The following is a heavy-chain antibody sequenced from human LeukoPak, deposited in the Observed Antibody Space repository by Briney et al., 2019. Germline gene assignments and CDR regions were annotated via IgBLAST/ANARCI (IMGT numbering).Heavy chain of an antibody. D-gene: IGHD3-3*01. CDR1: GYTFINYD. J-gene: IGHJ5*02. CDR3: ARGGITIQPAGWFDP. CDR2: MNPNSGNT. V-gene: IGHV1-8*01. Sequence: ASVKVSCKASGYTFINYDINWVRQATGQGLEWMGWMNPNSGNTGNAQKFQGRVTMTTDTSTSTAYMELRSLRSDDTAVYYCARGGITIQPAGWFDPWGQGTLVTVSS.